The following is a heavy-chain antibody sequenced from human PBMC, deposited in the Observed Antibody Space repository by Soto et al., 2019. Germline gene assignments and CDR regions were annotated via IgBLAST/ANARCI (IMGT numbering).Heavy chain of an antibody. J-gene: IGHJ6*02. Sequence: GGSLRLSCAASGFTFSTYAMSWVRQAPGKGLEWVSGISGSGGTTHYTDSVKGRFTISRDNSKNTLYLQMNSLRAEDTAVYYCAKNSYRSYYYGMDVWGQGTTVTVSS. D-gene: IGHD4-4*01. V-gene: IGHV3-23*01. CDR2: ISGSGGTT. CDR1: GFTFSTYA. CDR3: AKNSYRSYYYGMDV.